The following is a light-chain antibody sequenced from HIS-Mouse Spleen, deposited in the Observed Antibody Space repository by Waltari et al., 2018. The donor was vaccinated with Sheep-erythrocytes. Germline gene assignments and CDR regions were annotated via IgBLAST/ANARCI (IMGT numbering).Light chain of an antibody. CDR3: AAWDDSLSGNWV. J-gene: IGLJ3*02. CDR1: SSNIGSNY. V-gene: IGLV1-47*01. CDR2: RNK. Sequence: QSVLTQPPSASGTPGQRVTISCSGSSSNIGSNYVYWYQQLPGTAPKLLIYRNKQLPLWVPDRFSGSKSGTSASLAISGLRSEDEADYYCAAWDDSLSGNWVFGGGTKLTVL.